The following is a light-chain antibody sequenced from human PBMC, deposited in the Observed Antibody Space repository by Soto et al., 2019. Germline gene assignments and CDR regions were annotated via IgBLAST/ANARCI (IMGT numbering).Light chain of an antibody. CDR1: SSDVGSYNL. Sequence: QSALTQPASLSGSPGQSITISCTGTSSDVGSYNLVSWFQQHPGKAPKLMIYEGTKRPSGVSNRFSGSKSGNTASLTISGLQAEAEADYYCCSYARTSTVLFGGGTKLTVL. V-gene: IGLV2-23*01. J-gene: IGLJ2*01. CDR2: EGT. CDR3: CSYARTSTVL.